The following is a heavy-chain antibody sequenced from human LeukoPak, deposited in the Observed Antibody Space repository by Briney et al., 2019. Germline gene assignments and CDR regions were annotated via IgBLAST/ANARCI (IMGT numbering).Heavy chain of an antibody. CDR3: ARVSSSSGWYREGAFDI. CDR1: GFNFGKYA. Sequence: GGSLRLSCVASGFNFGKYAMQWVRQAPGKGPEWVSYINSGGSTTYYIDSMKGRITISRDNAKNSLYLQMNSLRAEDTAVYYCARVSSSSGWYREGAFDIWGQGTMVTVSS. V-gene: IGHV3-48*04. CDR2: INSGGSTT. J-gene: IGHJ3*02. D-gene: IGHD6-19*01.